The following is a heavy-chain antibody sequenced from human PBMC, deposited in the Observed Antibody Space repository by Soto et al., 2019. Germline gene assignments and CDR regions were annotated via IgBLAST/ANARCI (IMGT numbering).Heavy chain of an antibody. D-gene: IGHD6-19*01. Sequence: QLQLQESGPGLVKPSETLSLSCTVSGGSISSSFYWGWIRQPPGKGLEWIGSIYGTGNTYYNPSLKGRVTISADTSKNQFFLNLISVTAADTAVYYCRSSSRYSTDVWGQGATVTVSS. V-gene: IGHV4-39*01. CDR2: IYGTGNT. J-gene: IGHJ6*02. CDR1: GGSISSSFY. CDR3: RSSSRYSTDV.